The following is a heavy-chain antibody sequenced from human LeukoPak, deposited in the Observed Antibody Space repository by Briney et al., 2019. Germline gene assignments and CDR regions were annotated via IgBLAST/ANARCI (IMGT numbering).Heavy chain of an antibody. CDR1: GYTFTGYY. CDR2: INPNSGGT. D-gene: IGHD2-2*01. CDR3: ARADIVLVAAALYGMDV. J-gene: IGHJ6*02. V-gene: IGHV1-2*02. Sequence: ASVKVSCKASGYTFTGYYMHWVRQAPGQGLEWMGWINPNSGGTNYAQRLQGRVTMTTDTSTSTAYMELRSLRSDDTAVYYCARADIVLVAAALYGMDVWGQGTTVTVSS.